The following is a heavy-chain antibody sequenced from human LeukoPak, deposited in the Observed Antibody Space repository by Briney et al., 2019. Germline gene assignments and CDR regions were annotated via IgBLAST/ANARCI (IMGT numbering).Heavy chain of an antibody. J-gene: IGHJ4*02. CDR3: ARVGYCSSTSCYLIDY. CDR1: GGSISSRGYY. V-gene: IGHV4-39*01. Sequence: SETLSLTCTVSGGSISSRGYYWGWIRQPPGKGLEWIGSIYYGGNPYYNPSLKSRVTISVDTSKNQFSLKLSSVTAADTAVYYCARVGYCSSTSCYLIDYWGQGTLVTVSS. D-gene: IGHD2-2*01. CDR2: IYYGGNP.